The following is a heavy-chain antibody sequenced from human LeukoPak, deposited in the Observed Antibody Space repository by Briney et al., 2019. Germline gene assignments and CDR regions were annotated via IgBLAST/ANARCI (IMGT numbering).Heavy chain of an antibody. CDR1: GGSFSGYY. D-gene: IGHD2/OR15-2a*01. CDR3: ASGNCNATNCYISIDY. CDR2: INHSGST. J-gene: IGHJ4*02. V-gene: IGHV4-34*01. Sequence: SETLSLTCAVYGGSFSGYYWSWIRQPPGKGLEWIGEINHSGSTNYNPSLKSRVTISVDTSKNQLSLKLSSVTAADTAVYYCASGNCNATNCYISIDYWGQGTLVTVSS.